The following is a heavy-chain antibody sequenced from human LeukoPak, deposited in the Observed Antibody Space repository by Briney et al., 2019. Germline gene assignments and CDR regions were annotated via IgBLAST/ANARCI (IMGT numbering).Heavy chain of an antibody. CDR3: AAVSPMVRGVITIIDY. CDR2: IVVGSGNT. D-gene: IGHD3-10*01. J-gene: IGHJ4*02. Sequence: SVKASCKASGFTFTSSAMQWVRQARGQRLEWIGWIVVGSGNTNYAQKFQERVTITRDMSTSTAYMELSSLRSEDTAVYYCAAVSPMVRGVITIIDYWGQGTLVTVPS. CDR1: GFTFTSSA. V-gene: IGHV1-58*02.